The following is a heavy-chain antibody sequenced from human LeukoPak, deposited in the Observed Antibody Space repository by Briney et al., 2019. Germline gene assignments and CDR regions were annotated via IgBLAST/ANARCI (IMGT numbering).Heavy chain of an antibody. V-gene: IGHV1-69*13. J-gene: IGHJ4*02. CDR3: AREGECSSTSCLFDY. Sequence: SVKVSCKASGGTFSSYAISWVRQAPGQGLEWMGGIIPIFGTANYAQKFQGRVTITADESTSTAYMELSSLRSEDTAVYYCAREGECSSTSCLFDYWGQGTLDTVSS. D-gene: IGHD2-2*01. CDR1: GGTFSSYA. CDR2: IIPIFGTA.